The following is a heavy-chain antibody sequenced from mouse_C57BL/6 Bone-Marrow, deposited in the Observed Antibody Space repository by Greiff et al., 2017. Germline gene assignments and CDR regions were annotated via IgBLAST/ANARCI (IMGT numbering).Heavy chain of an antibody. CDR1: GYTFTDHT. CDR3: AREYYGSSHYYAMDY. D-gene: IGHD1-1*01. V-gene: IGHV1-78*01. CDR2: IYPRDGST. Sequence: QVQLQQSDAELVKPGASVKISCKVSGYTFTDHTIHWMKQRPEQGLEWIGYIYPRDGSTKYNEKFKGKATLTADKSSSTAYMQLNSLTSEDSAVYFCAREYYGSSHYYAMDYGGQGTSVTVSS. J-gene: IGHJ4*01.